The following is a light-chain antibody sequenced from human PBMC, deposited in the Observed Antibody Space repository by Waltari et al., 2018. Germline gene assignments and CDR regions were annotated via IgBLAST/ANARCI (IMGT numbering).Light chain of an antibody. Sequence: SYVLTPPPPVSVAPGTAARHPCRGTSLGSRSGPLYQQKPGQAPVLFIYYDGDRPSGIPERISGSNSGTTATLTISRVEAGDEAAYYCQLWESASARVVFGAGTKLTVL. J-gene: IGLJ2*01. CDR3: QLWESASARVV. CDR1: SLGSRS. V-gene: IGLV3-21*01. CDR2: YDG.